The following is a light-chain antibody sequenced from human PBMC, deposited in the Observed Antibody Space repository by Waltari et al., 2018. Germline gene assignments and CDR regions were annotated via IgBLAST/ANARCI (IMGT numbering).Light chain of an antibody. CDR2: GVS. CDR3: XSYTSSNTWV. Sequence: QSALTQPASVSGSPGQSITIYCTGTSSDVGGYNYVSWYQQHPGKAPKLMIYGVSERPSGVSNHFSGSKSGNTASLTISGLQAEDEADYYCXSYTSSNTWVFGGGTKLTVL. J-gene: IGLJ3*02. V-gene: IGLV2-14*01. CDR1: SSDVGGYNY.